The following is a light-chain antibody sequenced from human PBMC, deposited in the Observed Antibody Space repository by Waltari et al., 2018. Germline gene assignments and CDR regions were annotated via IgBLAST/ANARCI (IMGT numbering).Light chain of an antibody. J-gene: IGKJ2*03. Sequence: DIQMTQSPSSLSASIGDRVTVTCRASQGINRELTWYQQNPGKAPTLLIYAASRLQTGVSSRFTGSGSGTDFTLTISSLQPEDVATYYCQQDYTTPYSFGQGTKVEIK. V-gene: IGKV1-27*01. CDR1: QGINRE. CDR3: QQDYTTPYS. CDR2: AAS.